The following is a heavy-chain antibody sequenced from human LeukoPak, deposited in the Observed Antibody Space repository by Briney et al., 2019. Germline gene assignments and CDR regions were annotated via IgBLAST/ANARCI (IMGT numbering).Heavy chain of an antibody. CDR1: GGSISSYY. CDR2: IYTSGSN. Sequence: SETLSLTCTVSGGSISSYYWSWIRQPAGKGLEWIGRIYTSGSNNYNPSLKSRVTMSVDTSKNQFSLKLSSVTAADTAVYYCARDGDMGWFDPWSQGTLVTVSS. CDR3: ARDGDMGWFDP. D-gene: IGHD2-15*01. J-gene: IGHJ5*02. V-gene: IGHV4-4*07.